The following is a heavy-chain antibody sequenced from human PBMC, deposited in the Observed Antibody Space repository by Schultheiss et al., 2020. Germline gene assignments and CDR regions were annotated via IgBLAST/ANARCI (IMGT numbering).Heavy chain of an antibody. D-gene: IGHD5-18*01. CDR1: EFTFGAFW. J-gene: IGHJ4*02. CDR3: ARDRAWIQLWFFDY. V-gene: IGHV3-7*01. CDR2: INQDGSEK. Sequence: GGSLRLSCAASEFTFGAFWMTWVRQAPGKGLEWVANINQDGSEKYYVDSVKGRFTISRDNAKNSVFLQMNSLRGDDTAVYYCARDRAWIQLWFFDYWGQGTLVTVSS.